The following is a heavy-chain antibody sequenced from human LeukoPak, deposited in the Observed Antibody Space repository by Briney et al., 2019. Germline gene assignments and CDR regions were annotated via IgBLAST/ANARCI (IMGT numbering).Heavy chain of an antibody. CDR3: ARDLEATPFDY. D-gene: IGHD5-24*01. CDR2: IWYDGSNK. J-gene: IGHJ4*02. V-gene: IGHV3-33*01. Sequence: GGSLRLSCAASGFTFSSYGMNWVRQAPGKGLEWVAVIWYDGSNKYYVDSVKGRFTISRDNSKTTLYLQMNSLRAEDTAVYYCARDLEATPFDYWGQGTLVTVSS. CDR1: GFTFSSYG.